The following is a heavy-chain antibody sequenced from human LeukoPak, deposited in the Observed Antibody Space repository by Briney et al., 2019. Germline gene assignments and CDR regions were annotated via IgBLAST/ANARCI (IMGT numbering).Heavy chain of an antibody. CDR3: ARGSVSGEYFDY. CDR1: GYTFTGYY. V-gene: IGHV1-2*04. J-gene: IGHJ4*02. CDR2: INPNSGGT. Sequence: ASVKVSCKASGYTFTGYYMHWVRQAPGQGLEWMGWINPNSGGTNYAQKFQGWVTMTRDTSISTAYMELSSLRSEDTAVYYCARGSVSGEYFDYWGQGTLVTVSS. D-gene: IGHD3-10*02.